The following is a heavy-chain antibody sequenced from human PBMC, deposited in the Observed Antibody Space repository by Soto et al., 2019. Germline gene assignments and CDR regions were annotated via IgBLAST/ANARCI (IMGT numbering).Heavy chain of an antibody. D-gene: IGHD6-13*01. CDR3: DSDGSTSWYSDDYPGMEV. J-gene: IGHJ6*02. V-gene: IGHV3-7*05. CDR1: GFTFRTYW. Sequence: EVQLVESGGGLVQPGGSLRLSCAASGFTFRTYWLSWVRQVPGKGREWVANINLDGSEKNCVDSVKGRFTIFSDNARNSLYLQKSNLRAEDSDLYYGDSDGSTSWYSDDYPGMEVWGQGTTVTVSS. CDR2: INLDGSEK.